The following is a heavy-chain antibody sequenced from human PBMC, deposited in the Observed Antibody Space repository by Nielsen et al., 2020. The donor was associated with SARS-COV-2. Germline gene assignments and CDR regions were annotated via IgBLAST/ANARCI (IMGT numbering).Heavy chain of an antibody. V-gene: IGHV3-9*01. CDR3: AKGSPPGYSSSWYSGAFDI. Sequence: PGKGLEWVSGISWNSGSIGYADSVKGRFTISRDNAKNSLYLQMNSLRAEDTALYHCAKGSPPGYSSSWYSGAFDIWGQGTMVTVSS. J-gene: IGHJ3*02. D-gene: IGHD6-13*01. CDR2: ISWNSGSI.